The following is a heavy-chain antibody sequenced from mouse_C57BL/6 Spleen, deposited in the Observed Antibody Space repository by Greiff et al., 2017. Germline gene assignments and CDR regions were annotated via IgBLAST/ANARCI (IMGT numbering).Heavy chain of an antibody. CDR3: ARGDSNYPFDY. CDR2: ISYDGSN. Sequence: VQLQQSGPGLVKPSQSLSLTCSVTGYSITSGYYWNWIRQFPGNKLEWMGYISYDGSNNYNPSLKNRISITRDTSKNQFFLKLNSVTTEDTATYYWARGDSNYPFDYWGQGTTRTVSS. CDR1: GYSITSGYY. D-gene: IGHD2-5*01. J-gene: IGHJ2*01. V-gene: IGHV3-6*01.